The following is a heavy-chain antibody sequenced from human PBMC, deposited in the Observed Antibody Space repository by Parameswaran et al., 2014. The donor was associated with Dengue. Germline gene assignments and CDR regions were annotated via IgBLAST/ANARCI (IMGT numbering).Heavy chain of an antibody. CDR3: AKHTGHYSDSSGYYDWSRFDY. Sequence: GGSLRLSSCSLWITFSSYAMSWVRQAPGKGLEWVSVISGSGGSTDYADSVKGRFTISRDNSKNTLYVQMNSLRAEDTAVYYCAKHTGHYSDSSGYYDWSRFDYWGQGTLVTVSS. CDR2: ISGSGGST. CDR1: ITFSSYA. V-gene: IGHV3-23*01. J-gene: IGHJ4*02. D-gene: IGHD3-22*01.